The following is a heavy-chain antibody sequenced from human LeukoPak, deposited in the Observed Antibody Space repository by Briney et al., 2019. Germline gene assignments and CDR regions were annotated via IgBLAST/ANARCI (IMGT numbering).Heavy chain of an antibody. V-gene: IGHV4-34*01. J-gene: IGHJ6*04. D-gene: IGHD3-10*01. Sequence: SETLSLTCAVYGGSFSGYYWSWIRQPPGKGLECIGEINHSGSTNYHPSLKTRVTISVDTSKNQCSLKLSSVTAADTAVYYCARGLVRGKYYYYGMDVWGKGTTVTVSS. CDR1: GGSFSGYY. CDR3: ARGLVRGKYYYYGMDV. CDR2: INHSGST.